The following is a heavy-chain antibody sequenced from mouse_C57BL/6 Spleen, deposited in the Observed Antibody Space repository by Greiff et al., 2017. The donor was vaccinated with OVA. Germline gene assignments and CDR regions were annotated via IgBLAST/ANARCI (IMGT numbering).Heavy chain of an antibody. CDR1: GYTFTDYE. Sequence: VNVVESGAELVRPGASVTLSCKASGYTFTDYEMHWVKQTPVHGLEWIGAIDPETGGTAYNQKFKGKAILTADKSSSTAYMELRSLTSEDSAVYYCTRYDYQSYWYFDVWGTGTTVTVSS. CDR2: IDPETGGT. J-gene: IGHJ1*03. D-gene: IGHD2-4*01. V-gene: IGHV1-15*01. CDR3: TRYDYQSYWYFDV.